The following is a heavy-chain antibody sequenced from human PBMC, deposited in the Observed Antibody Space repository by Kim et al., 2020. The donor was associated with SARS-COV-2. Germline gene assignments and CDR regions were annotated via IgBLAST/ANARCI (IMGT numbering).Heavy chain of an antibody. CDR2: VYHSGTT. D-gene: IGHD3-22*01. V-gene: IGHV4-39*01. J-gene: IGHJ4*02. CDR3: ARLPHDSSGYVDC. Sequence: SETLSLTCTVSGDSISSSFNYWGWIRQPPGKGLEWIGSVYHSGTTYDSPSLKSRVTVSVDTSKNEFSLKVTSVTAADTAVYFCARLPHDSSGYVDCWGQGLRVTVPS. CDR1: GDSISSSFNY.